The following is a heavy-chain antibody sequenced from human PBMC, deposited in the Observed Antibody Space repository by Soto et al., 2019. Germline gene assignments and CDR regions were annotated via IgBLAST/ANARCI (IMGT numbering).Heavy chain of an antibody. Sequence: EVQLLESGGGLVQPGGSLRLSCVGSGFTFSSYDMTWVRQAPGKGLEWVSSFSFYGRRDNTYYADSVKGRFTISRDNSRNTVYLQMDNLRVEDTAVYYCAKSLYTANGGPNDHWGQGTLVTVSS. CDR1: GFTFSSYD. J-gene: IGHJ4*02. D-gene: IGHD2-2*02. V-gene: IGHV3-23*01. CDR3: AKSLYTANGGPNDH. CDR2: FSFYGRRDNT.